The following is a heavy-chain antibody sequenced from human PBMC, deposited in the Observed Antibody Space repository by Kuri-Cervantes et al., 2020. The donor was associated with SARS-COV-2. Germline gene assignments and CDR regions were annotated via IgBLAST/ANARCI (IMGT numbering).Heavy chain of an antibody. J-gene: IGHJ3*02. D-gene: IGHD2-15*01. CDR1: GFTFSSYW. CDR2: IRQDGSEK. V-gene: IGHV3-7*01. CDR3: AREGVVAASPDAFDI. Sequence: GGSLRLSCAASGFTFSSYWMSWVRQAPGKGLEWVANIRQDGSEKYYVDSVKGRFTISRDNAKNSLYLQMNSLRAEDTAVYYCAREGVVAASPDAFDIWGQGTMVTVSS.